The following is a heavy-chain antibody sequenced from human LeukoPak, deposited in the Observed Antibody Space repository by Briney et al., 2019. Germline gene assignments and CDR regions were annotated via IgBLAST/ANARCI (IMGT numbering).Heavy chain of an antibody. CDR1: GFTFSAYG. J-gene: IGHJ4*02. D-gene: IGHD2-8*01. Sequence: PGGSLRLSCAASGFTFSAYGMTWVRQAPGKGLEWVSAISGSGGSTYYADSVKGRFTISRDNSKNTLYLQMNSLRAEDTAVYYCAKDKPSKGKVYAMRGQLDYWGQGTLVTVSS. CDR2: ISGSGGST. CDR3: AKDKPSKGKVYAMRGQLDY. V-gene: IGHV3-23*01.